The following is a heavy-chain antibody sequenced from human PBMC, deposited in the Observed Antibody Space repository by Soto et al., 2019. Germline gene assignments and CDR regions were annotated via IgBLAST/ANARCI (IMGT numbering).Heavy chain of an antibody. D-gene: IGHD1-26*01. CDR2: IIPFVGTA. CDR1: GGTFSTYG. Sequence: QVQLVQSGAEVKKPGSSVKVSCQVSGGTFSTYGLGWVRQAPGQGLEWMGAIIPFVGTANHAQKFRDRVTISADRSTTTTYMEVKSLTLEDTAVYYCVRRTEGKEGYSYWGQGTLVSVS. J-gene: IGHJ4*02. V-gene: IGHV1-69*06. CDR3: VRRTEGKEGYSY.